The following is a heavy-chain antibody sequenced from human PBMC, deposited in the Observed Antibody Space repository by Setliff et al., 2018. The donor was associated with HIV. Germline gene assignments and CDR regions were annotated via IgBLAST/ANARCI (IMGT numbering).Heavy chain of an antibody. CDR1: GFTFRSFW. CDR2: INEDGSEK. Sequence: PGGSLRLSCVVSGFTFRSFWMTWVRQAPGKGLEWVANINEDGSEKNYVDSVKGRFTISRDNAKNSLFLQVNSLRAEDTAVYYCARVVATSDYWGQGTLVTVSS. D-gene: IGHD5-12*01. V-gene: IGHV3-7*01. J-gene: IGHJ4*02. CDR3: ARVVATSDY.